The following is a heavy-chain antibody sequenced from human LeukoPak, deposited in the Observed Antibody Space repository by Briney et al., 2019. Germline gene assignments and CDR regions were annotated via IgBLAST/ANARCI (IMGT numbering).Heavy chain of an antibody. J-gene: IGHJ4*02. CDR3: AREDIVVVPAANLL. CDR2: IIPIFGTA. D-gene: IGHD2-2*01. Sequence: GASVKVSCKASGGTFSSYAISWVRQAPGQGLEWMGRIIPIFGTANYAQKFQGRVTVTTDESTSTAYMELSSLRSEDTAVYYCAREDIVVVPAANLLWGQGTLVTVSS. V-gene: IGHV1-69*05. CDR1: GGTFSSYA.